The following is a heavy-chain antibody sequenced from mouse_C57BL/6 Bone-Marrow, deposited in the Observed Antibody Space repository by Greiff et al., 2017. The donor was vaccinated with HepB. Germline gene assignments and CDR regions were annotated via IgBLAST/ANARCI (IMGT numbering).Heavy chain of an antibody. J-gene: IGHJ1*03. Sequence: EVKLVESGGGLVQSGRSLRLSCATSGFTFSDFYMEWVRQAPGKGLEWIAASRNKANDYTTEYSASVKGRFIVSRDTSQSILYLQMNALRAEDTAIYYCARDAYYSNRYWYFDVWGTGTTVTVSS. CDR1: GFTFSDFY. D-gene: IGHD2-5*01. CDR2: SRNKANDYTT. CDR3: ARDAYYSNRYWYFDV. V-gene: IGHV7-1*01.